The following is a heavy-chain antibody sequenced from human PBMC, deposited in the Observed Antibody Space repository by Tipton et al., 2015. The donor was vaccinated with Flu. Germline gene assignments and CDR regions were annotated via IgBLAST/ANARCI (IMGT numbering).Heavy chain of an antibody. CDR2: IYGSGST. D-gene: IGHD1-26*01. V-gene: IGHV4-4*07. CDR3: ARDSGRFSYYFDY. CDR1: GDSISRYK. Sequence: LRLSCTVSGDSISRYKWSWIRQPAGKGLEWIGRIYGSGSTSYSPSLKSRVTMSMDTSKNQFSLKLNSVTAADSAVYYCARDSGRFSYYFDYWGQGALVPVSS. J-gene: IGHJ4*02.